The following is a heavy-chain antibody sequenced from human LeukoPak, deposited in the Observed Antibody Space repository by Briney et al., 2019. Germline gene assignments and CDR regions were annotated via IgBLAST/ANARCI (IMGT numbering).Heavy chain of an antibody. CDR3: ASQGAATTYYYYYMDV. V-gene: IGHV4-4*07. Sequence: SETLSLTCAVSGYSISSGYYWGWIRQPVGKGLEWIGRIYTSGSTNYNPSLKSRVTMSVDTSKNQFSLKLSSVTAADTAVYYCASQGAATTYYYYYMDVWGKGTTVTVSS. J-gene: IGHJ6*03. D-gene: IGHD2-15*01. CDR2: IYTSGST. CDR1: GYSISSGYY.